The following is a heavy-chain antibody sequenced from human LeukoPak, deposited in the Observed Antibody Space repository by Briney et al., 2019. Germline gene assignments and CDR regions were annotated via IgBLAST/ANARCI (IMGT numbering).Heavy chain of an antibody. Sequence: GGSLRLSCAASGFTFSSYWMSWVRQAPGKGLEWVANIKQDGSEKYYVDSVKGRFTISRDNAKNSLYLQMNSLRAEDTAVYYCARDGDPTGYFDLDYFDYWGQGTLVTVSS. J-gene: IGHJ4*02. V-gene: IGHV3-7*01. CDR2: IKQDGSEK. D-gene: IGHD3-9*01. CDR1: GFTFSSYW. CDR3: ARDGDPTGYFDLDYFDY.